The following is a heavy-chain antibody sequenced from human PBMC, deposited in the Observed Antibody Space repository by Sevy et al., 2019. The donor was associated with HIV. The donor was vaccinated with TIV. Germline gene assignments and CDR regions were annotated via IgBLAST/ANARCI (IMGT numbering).Heavy chain of an antibody. CDR1: GFTFSSYA. CDR3: ARLIEMATIRGAFDI. D-gene: IGHD5-12*01. J-gene: IGHJ3*02. Sequence: GGSLRLSCAASGFTFSSYAMHWVRQAPGKGLEWVAVISYDGSNKYYADSVKGRFTISRDNSKNTLYLQMTSLGAEETAVYYCARLIEMATIRGAFDIWGQGTMVTVSS. V-gene: IGHV3-30-3*01. CDR2: ISYDGSNK.